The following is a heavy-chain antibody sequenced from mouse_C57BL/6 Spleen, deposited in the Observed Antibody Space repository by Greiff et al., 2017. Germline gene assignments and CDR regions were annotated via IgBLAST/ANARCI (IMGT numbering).Heavy chain of an antibody. J-gene: IGHJ2*01. D-gene: IGHD1-1*01. CDR3: AGGDYGSSPDY. Sequence: QVQLQQPGAELVKPGASVKLSCKASGYTFTSYWMHWVKQRPGQGLEWIGMIHPNSGSTNYNEKFKSKATLTVDKSSSTAYMPLSSLTSEDSAVYYCAGGDYGSSPDYWGQGTTLTVSS. CDR2: IHPNSGST. V-gene: IGHV1-64*01. CDR1: GYTFTSYW.